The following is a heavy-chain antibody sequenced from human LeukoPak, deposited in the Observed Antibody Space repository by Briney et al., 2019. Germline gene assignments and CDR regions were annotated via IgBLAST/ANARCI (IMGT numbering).Heavy chain of an antibody. D-gene: IGHD6-13*01. CDR3: ARHSGSCGTEIFDY. CDR1: GYSISSGYY. J-gene: IGHJ4*02. CDR2: IYHSGST. Sequence: PSETLSLTCAVSGYSISSGYYWGWIRQPPGKGLEWIGSIYHSGSTYYNPSLKSRVTISVDTSKNQFSLKLSSVTAADTAVYYCARHSGSCGTEIFDYWGQGTLVTVSS. V-gene: IGHV4-38-2*01.